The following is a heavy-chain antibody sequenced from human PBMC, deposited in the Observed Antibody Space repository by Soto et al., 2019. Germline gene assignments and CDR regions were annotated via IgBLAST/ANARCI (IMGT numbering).Heavy chain of an antibody. Sequence: GGSLRLSCAASGFTFSSYSMNWVRQAPGKGLGWVSSISSSSSYIYYADSVKGRFTISRDNAKNSLYLQMNSLRAEDTAVYYCARGPHSSSPSYYMDVWGKGTTVTVSS. V-gene: IGHV3-21*01. D-gene: IGHD6-6*01. J-gene: IGHJ6*03. CDR2: ISSSSSYI. CDR3: ARGPHSSSPSYYMDV. CDR1: GFTFSSYS.